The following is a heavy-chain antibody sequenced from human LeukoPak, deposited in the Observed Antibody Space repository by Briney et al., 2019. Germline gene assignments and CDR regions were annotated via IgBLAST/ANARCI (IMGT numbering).Heavy chain of an antibody. D-gene: IGHD2/OR15-2a*01. CDR1: GGTFSSYA. CDR3: AKDSAKKYDDY. Sequence: ASVKVSCKASGGTFSSYAISWVRQAPGQGLEWMGGIIPIFGTANYAQKFQGRVTITADESTSTAYMELSRLRSDDTAVYYCAKDSAKKYDDYWGQGTLVTVSS. J-gene: IGHJ4*02. V-gene: IGHV1-69*13. CDR2: IIPIFGTA.